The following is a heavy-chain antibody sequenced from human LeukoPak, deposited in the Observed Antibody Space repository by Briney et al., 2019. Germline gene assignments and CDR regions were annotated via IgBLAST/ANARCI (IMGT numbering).Heavy chain of an antibody. Sequence: SETLSLTCTVSGGSISSYYWSWIRQPPGKGLEWIGYIYTSESTNYNPSLKSRVTISVDTSKNQFSLKLSSVTAADTAVYYCARQDYDILTGYHYFDYWGQGTLVTVSS. CDR3: ARQDYDILTGYHYFDY. V-gene: IGHV4-4*09. D-gene: IGHD3-9*01. CDR2: IYTSEST. J-gene: IGHJ4*02. CDR1: GGSISSYY.